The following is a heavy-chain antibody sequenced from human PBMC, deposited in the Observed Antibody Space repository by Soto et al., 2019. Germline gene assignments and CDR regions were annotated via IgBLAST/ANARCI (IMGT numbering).Heavy chain of an antibody. CDR2: ISGTGGST. V-gene: IGHV3-23*01. D-gene: IGHD6-19*01. Sequence: GGSLRLSCAASGFTFNNYAMTWVRQAPGKGLEWVATISGTGGSTYYADSVKGRFTISRDNSKNTLYLQMNSLRAEDTAVYYCATRPYSSGWYVGGAYYFDYWGQGTLVTVS. CDR3: ATRPYSSGWYVGGAYYFDY. J-gene: IGHJ4*02. CDR1: GFTFNNYA.